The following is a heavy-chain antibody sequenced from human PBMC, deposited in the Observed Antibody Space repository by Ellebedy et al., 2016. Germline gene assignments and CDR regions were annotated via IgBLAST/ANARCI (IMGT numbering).Heavy chain of an antibody. J-gene: IGHJ4*02. CDR3: ARDAPYYYDSSGYSVF. CDR2: ISYDGSNK. D-gene: IGHD3-22*01. V-gene: IGHV3-30*03. Sequence: GGSLRLSXAASGFTFSSYGMHWVRQAPGKGLEWVAVISYDGSNKYYADSVKGRFTISRDNSKNTLYLQMNSLRAEDTAVYYCARDAPYYYDSSGYSVFWGQGTLVTVSS. CDR1: GFTFSSYG.